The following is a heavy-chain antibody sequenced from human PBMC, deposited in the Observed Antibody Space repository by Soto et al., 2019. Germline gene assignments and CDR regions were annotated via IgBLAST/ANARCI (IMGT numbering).Heavy chain of an antibody. Sequence: QVQLVQSGAEVKKPGSSVKVSCKASGGTFSSHGITWVRQAPGQGLEWMGGIIPIFGTANYAQKFQGRVTITADESTSTAYMELSSLRSEDTAVYYCARAPSSGWYYYYFDYWGQGTLVTVSS. CDR1: GGTFSSHG. D-gene: IGHD6-19*01. V-gene: IGHV1-69*01. CDR3: ARAPSSGWYYYYFDY. CDR2: IIPIFGTA. J-gene: IGHJ4*02.